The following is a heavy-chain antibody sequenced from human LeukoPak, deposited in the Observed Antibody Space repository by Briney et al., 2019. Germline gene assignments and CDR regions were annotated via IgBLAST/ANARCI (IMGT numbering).Heavy chain of an antibody. CDR1: GYSFTNYW. CDR3: ERLWDQSCDY. D-gene: IGHD1-26*01. V-gene: IGHV5-51*01. J-gene: IGHJ4*02. Sequence: GESLKISCKGSGYSFTNYWIGSVRQMPGKCLEWMGIIYPGDSDTRYSPSFQGHVTISADKSISTACLQWSSLKASDTAMYYCERLWDQSCDYWGQGTLVTVSS. CDR2: IYPGDSDT.